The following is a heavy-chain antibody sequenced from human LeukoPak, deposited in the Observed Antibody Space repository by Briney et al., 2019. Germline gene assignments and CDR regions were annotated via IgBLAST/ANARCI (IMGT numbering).Heavy chain of an antibody. CDR1: GFTFSSYS. J-gene: IGHJ3*02. Sequence: GGSLRLSCAASGFTFSSYSMNWVRQAPGKGLEWVSSISSSSSYIYYADSVKGRFTISRDNAKNSLYLQMNSLRAEDTAVYYCARVNYYDSSGYKAFDIWGQGTMVTVSS. CDR2: ISSSSSYI. CDR3: ARVNYYDSSGYKAFDI. D-gene: IGHD3-22*01. V-gene: IGHV3-21*01.